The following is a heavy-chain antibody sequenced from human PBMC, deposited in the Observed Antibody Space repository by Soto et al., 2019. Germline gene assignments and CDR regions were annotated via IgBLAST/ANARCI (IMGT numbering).Heavy chain of an antibody. CDR3: AQRPDAFDL. Sequence: GTLGVSCVGSSFTFIMTWGRQAAGKGLEGVSMISNDGSSTYSADSVKCRFTISIYNSKKILYLQMNILSAQYTAVYYCAQRPDAFDLWGQGTMVTVSS. CDR1: SFTFI. V-gene: IGHV3-23*01. J-gene: IGHJ3*01. CDR2: ISNDGSST.